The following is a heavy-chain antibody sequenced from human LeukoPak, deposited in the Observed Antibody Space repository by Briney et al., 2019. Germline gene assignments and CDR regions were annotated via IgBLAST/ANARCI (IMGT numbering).Heavy chain of an antibody. D-gene: IGHD3-10*01. CDR2: IKPDGSQK. J-gene: IGHJ3*02. V-gene: IGHV3-7*05. CDR1: GFNFRSYW. CDR3: VRDGMGGIKAFDM. Sequence: GGSLRLSCVGSGFNFRSYWMSWVRQAPGKGLEWVANIKPDGSQKYFVDSVRGRFTVSRDNAKNSVYLQMTSLRAEDTALYYCVRDGMGGIKAFDMWGQGTVVTVSS.